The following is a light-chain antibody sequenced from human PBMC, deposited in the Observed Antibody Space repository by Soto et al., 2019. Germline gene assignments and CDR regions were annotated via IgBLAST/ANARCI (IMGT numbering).Light chain of an antibody. CDR2: GAS. Sequence: EIVLTQSPGTLSLSPGERATLSCRASQSVTSNYLAWYQQKPGQAPRLLFFGASIRAAGIPDRFSGCGSGTDFTLTISRLEPEYFAVYHCQQYGSSPTTFGQGTKVEIK. CDR3: QQYGSSPTT. J-gene: IGKJ1*01. CDR1: QSVTSNY. V-gene: IGKV3-20*01.